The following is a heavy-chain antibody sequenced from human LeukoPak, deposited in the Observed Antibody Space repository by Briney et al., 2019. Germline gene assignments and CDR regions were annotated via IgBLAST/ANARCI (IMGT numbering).Heavy chain of an antibody. CDR3: VKDLYSYSFVY. CDR2: ISSYGGST. J-gene: IGHJ4*02. CDR1: GFTFRNYG. Sequence: PGGSLRLSCSASGFTFRNYGMHWVRQAPGKGLEYVSTISSYGGSTYYADLVKGRFTISRDNSKNTLYLQMSSLRAEDTAVYYCVKDLYSYSFVYWGQGTLVTVSS. D-gene: IGHD2-8*01. V-gene: IGHV3-64D*09.